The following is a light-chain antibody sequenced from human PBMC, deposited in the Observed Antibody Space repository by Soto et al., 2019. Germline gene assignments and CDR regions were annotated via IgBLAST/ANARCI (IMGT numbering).Light chain of an antibody. CDR3: QKYNTAPWT. Sequence: DIQMTQSPSSLSASVGDRVTITCRASQGISNYLAWYQQNPGKVPKLMIYAASTLQSGVPSRFSGSRSGTDFTLTISTLQPEDVATYYSQKYNTAPWTFGQGTKVDIK. J-gene: IGKJ1*01. V-gene: IGKV1-27*01. CDR2: AAS. CDR1: QGISNY.